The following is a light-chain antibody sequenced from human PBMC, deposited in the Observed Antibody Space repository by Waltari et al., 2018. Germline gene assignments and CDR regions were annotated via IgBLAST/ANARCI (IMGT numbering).Light chain of an antibody. CDR3: SSYTSSSTLVV. CDR1: SSDVGGYNY. J-gene: IGLJ2*01. CDR2: DVR. V-gene: IGLV2-14*03. Sequence: QSALTQPASVSGSPGQSITISCTGTSSDVGGYNYVSWYQQHPGKAPKLMIYDVRNRPSWASNRFSGSKSGNTASLTIFGLQAEDEADYYCSSYTSSSTLVVFGGGTKLTVL.